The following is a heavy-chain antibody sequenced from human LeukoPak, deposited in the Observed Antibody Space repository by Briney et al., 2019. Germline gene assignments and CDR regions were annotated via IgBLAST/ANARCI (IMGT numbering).Heavy chain of an antibody. CDR1: GYTFTGYY. Sequence: GASVKVSCKASGYTFTGYYMHWVRQAPGQGLEWMGWINPNSGGTNYAQKFQGRVTMTRDTSISTAYMELSRLRSDDTAVYYCARSNSDIYYDFWSGHMDVWGKGTTVTVSS. CDR2: INPNSGGT. V-gene: IGHV1-2*02. J-gene: IGHJ6*03. D-gene: IGHD3-3*01. CDR3: ARSNSDIYYDFWSGHMDV.